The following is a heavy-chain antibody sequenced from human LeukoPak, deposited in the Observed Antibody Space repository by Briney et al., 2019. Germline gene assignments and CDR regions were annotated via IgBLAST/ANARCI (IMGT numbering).Heavy chain of an antibody. V-gene: IGHV1-18*01. CDR1: GYTFTIYG. J-gene: IGHJ4*02. CDR3: ARLTSDILTGYAFDY. Sequence: ASVKVSCKASGYTFTIYGFSWVRQAPGQGLEWMGWISAYNGNTNYAQKLQGRVTMTTDTSTSTAYMELRSLRSDDTAVYYCARLTSDILTGYAFDYWGQGTLVTVSS. D-gene: IGHD3-9*01. CDR2: ISAYNGNT.